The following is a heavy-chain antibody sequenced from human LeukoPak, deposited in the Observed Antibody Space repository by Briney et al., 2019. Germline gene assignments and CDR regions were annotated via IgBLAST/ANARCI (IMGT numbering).Heavy chain of an antibody. CDR2: IYHTGST. J-gene: IGHJ1*01. Sequence: PSETLSLTCTVSGGSISSGGYYWSWIRQPPGKGLEWIGSIYHTGSTYYYPSLKSRTTISIDTSKNQFSLKVNSVTAADTAVYYCARMVDSSGFSPCQHWGQGTLVTVSS. V-gene: IGHV4-39*01. CDR3: ARMVDSSGFSPCQH. D-gene: IGHD3-22*01. CDR1: GGSISSGGYY.